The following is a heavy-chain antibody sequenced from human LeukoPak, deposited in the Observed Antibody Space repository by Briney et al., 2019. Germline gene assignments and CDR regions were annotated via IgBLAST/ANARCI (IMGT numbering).Heavy chain of an antibody. CDR1: GFTFSSYA. CDR2: ISGSGGST. CDR3: AKVGGYRSGSNWGFDP. Sequence: PGGSLRLSCAASGFTFSSYAMSWVRQAPGKGLEWVSAISGSGGSTYYADSVKGRFTISRDNSKNTLYPQMNSLRAEDTAVYYCAKVGGYRSGSNWGFDPWGQGTLVTVSS. V-gene: IGHV3-23*01. J-gene: IGHJ5*02. D-gene: IGHD1-1*01.